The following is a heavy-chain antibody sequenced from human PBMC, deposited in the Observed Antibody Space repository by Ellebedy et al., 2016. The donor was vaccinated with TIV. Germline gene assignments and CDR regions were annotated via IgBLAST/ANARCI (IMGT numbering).Heavy chain of an antibody. Sequence: GGSLRLSCGASGFSFRSYWMTWVRQAPGKGLEWVANINQDGSDKYYVDSVKGRFTIARDNAKNSLFLQMNSLRAEDTAVYYCATDGSYGDYLSPAHASVMWGQGTLVSVSS. CDR2: INQDGSDK. CDR1: GFSFRSYW. J-gene: IGHJ3*02. CDR3: ATDGSYGDYLSPAHASVM. V-gene: IGHV3-7*01. D-gene: IGHD4-17*01.